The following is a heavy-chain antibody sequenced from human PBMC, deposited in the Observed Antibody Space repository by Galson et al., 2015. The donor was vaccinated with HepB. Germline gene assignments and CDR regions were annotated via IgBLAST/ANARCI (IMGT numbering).Heavy chain of an antibody. Sequence: SVKVSCKASGYTFTSYYMYWVRQAPGRGLEWMGIINPSGGSTSYPQKFQGRVTMTRDTSTSTVYMELISLRSEDTAVYYCARAGLPPYYYYGMDVWGQGTTVTVSS. CDR2: INPSGGST. CDR1: GYTFTSYY. V-gene: IGHV1-46*01. D-gene: IGHD4-11*01. CDR3: ARAGLPPYYYYGMDV. J-gene: IGHJ6*02.